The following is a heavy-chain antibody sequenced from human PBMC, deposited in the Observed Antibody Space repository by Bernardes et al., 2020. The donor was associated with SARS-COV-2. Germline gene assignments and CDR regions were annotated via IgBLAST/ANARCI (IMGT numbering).Heavy chain of an antibody. J-gene: IGHJ6*02. V-gene: IGHV3-20*01. D-gene: IGHD3-10*01. CDR2: INWNGGST. Sequence: GSLRLSCAASGFTFDDYGMSWVRQAPGKGLEWVSGINWNGGSTGYADSVKGRFTISRDNAKNSLYLQMNSLRAEDTALYHCARGGVAIYYYYGMDVWGQGTTVTVSS. CDR1: GFTFDDYG. CDR3: ARGGVAIYYYYGMDV.